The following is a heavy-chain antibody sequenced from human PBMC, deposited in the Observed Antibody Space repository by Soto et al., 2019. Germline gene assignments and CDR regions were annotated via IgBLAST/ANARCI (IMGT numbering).Heavy chain of an antibody. Sequence: EVQLLESGGGLVQPGGSLRLSCVASGFTFSSYAMSWVRQAPGKGLEWVSAISSAGRTYYADSVKGRFTISRDNSKNTLYLQMTSLGAEDTAVHYCAKAESGYASGWYAYWGHGTLVTVS. CDR2: ISSAGRT. V-gene: IGHV3-23*01. CDR1: GFTFSSYA. CDR3: AKAESGYASGWYAY. J-gene: IGHJ5*01. D-gene: IGHD2-2*01.